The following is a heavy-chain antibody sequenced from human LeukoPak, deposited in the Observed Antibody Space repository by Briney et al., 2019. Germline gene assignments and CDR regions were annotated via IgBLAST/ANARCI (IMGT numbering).Heavy chain of an antibody. CDR2: IYHSGSS. D-gene: IGHD2-21*02. J-gene: IGHJ1*01. V-gene: IGHV4-30-2*01. Sequence: TLSLTCAVSGVSVGSGGCSWSWIRQPPGKGLEWIGYIYHSGSSYYNPSLKSRVTIPMDRSKNQISLRLTSVTAADTAVYYCASAYCGGDCYHSLLTDWGQGARVIVSS. CDR1: GVSVGSGGCS. CDR3: ASAYCGGDCYHSLLTD.